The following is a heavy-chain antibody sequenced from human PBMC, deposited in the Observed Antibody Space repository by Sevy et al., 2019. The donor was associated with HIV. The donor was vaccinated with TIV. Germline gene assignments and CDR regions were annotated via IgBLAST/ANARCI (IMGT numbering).Heavy chain of an antibody. Sequence: SETLSLTCTVSGGSISSSSYYWGWIRQPPGKGLEWIGSIYYTGSTYYNPSLKSRVTMSVVTSKNQFSLKLSSVTAADTAAYYWARVPAPLSTVTTVFYFDYWGQGTLVTVSS. CDR1: GGSISSSSYY. CDR2: IYYTGST. J-gene: IGHJ4*02. D-gene: IGHD4-17*01. V-gene: IGHV4-39*01. CDR3: ARVPAPLSTVTTVFYFDY.